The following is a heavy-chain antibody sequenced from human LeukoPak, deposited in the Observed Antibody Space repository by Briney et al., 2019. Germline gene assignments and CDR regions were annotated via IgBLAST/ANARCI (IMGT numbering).Heavy chain of an antibody. CDR3: AVGVRGSGSYQIWGHAFDI. Sequence: GASVKVSCTASGGTFSNYVINWVRQAPGQGLEWMGGIIPIFATADYAQKFQGRVTITADESTSTAYMELSSLRSEDTAVYYCAVGVRGSGSYQIWGHAFDIWGQGTMVTVSS. CDR1: GGTFSNYV. CDR2: IIPIFATA. J-gene: IGHJ3*02. V-gene: IGHV1-69*13. D-gene: IGHD3-10*01.